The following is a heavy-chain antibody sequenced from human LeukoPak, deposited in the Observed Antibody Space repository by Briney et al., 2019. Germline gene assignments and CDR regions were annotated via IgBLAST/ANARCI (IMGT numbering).Heavy chain of an antibody. CDR3: ARSISIYYDFWSAMGWFDP. CDR2: INHSGST. J-gene: IGHJ5*02. CDR1: GGSFSGYY. V-gene: IGHV4-34*01. D-gene: IGHD3-3*01. Sequence: SETLSLTCAVYGGSFSGYYWSWIRQPPGKGLEWIGEINHSGSTNYNPSLKSRVTISVDASKNQFSLKLSSVTAADTAVYYCARSISIYYDFWSAMGWFDPWGQGTLVTVSS.